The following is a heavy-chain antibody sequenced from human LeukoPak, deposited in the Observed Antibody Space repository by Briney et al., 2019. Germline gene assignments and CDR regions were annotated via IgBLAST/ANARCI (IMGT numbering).Heavy chain of an antibody. V-gene: IGHV3-30*02. CDR3: AKEGGVVVPAAIFDY. CDR1: GFTFSSYS. Sequence: GGSLRLSCAASGFTFSSYSMHWVRQAPGKGLEWVAFIRYDGSNKYYADSVKGRFTISRDNSKNTLYLQMNSLRAEDTAVYYCAKEGGVVVPAAIFDYWGQGTLVTVSS. D-gene: IGHD2-2*01. CDR2: IRYDGSNK. J-gene: IGHJ4*02.